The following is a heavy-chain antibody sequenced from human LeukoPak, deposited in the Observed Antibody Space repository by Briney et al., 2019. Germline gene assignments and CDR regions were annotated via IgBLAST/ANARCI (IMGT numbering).Heavy chain of an antibody. CDR1: GFSLSTSGMC. V-gene: IGHV2-70*01. CDR3: ARGAGSYLSFDY. D-gene: IGHD3-10*01. CDR2: IDWDDDK. J-gene: IGHJ4*02. Sequence: SGPALVKPTQTLTLTCSFSGFSLSTSGMCVSWIRQPPGKALEWLALIDWDDDKYYSTSLKTRLTISKDTSKNQVVLTMTNMDPVDTATYYCARGAGSYLSFDYWGQGALVTVSS.